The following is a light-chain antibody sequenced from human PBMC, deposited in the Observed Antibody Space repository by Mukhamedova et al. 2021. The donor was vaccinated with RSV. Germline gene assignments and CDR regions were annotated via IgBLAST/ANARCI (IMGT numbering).Light chain of an antibody. CDR2: GAF. J-gene: IGKJ2*03. CDR1: QSVSSN. Sequence: GERATLSCRASQSVSSNLAWYQQKPGQAPRLLIYGAFTRATGIPARFSGSGSGTEFTLTISSLQSEDFAVYYCQQYNNWPLYSFG. V-gene: IGKV3-15*01. CDR3: QQYNNWPLYS.